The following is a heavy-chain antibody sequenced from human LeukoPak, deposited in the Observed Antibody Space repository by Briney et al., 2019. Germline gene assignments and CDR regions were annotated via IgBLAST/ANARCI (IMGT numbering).Heavy chain of an antibody. D-gene: IGHD2-15*01. CDR2: ISYDGNNK. V-gene: IGHV3-30*18. J-gene: IGHJ3*02. CDR3: AKEIDTLGTNAFDI. Sequence: GGSLRLSCAASGFTFSTYGMHWVRQAPGKGLEWVAVISYDGNNKYYADSVKGRFTISRDNSKNSLYLQMNSLRTEDTALYYCAKEIDTLGTNAFDIWGQGTIVTVSS. CDR1: GFTFSTYG.